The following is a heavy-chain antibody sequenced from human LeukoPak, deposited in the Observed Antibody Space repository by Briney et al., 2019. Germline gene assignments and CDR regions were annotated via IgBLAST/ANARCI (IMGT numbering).Heavy chain of an antibody. CDR3: ARGYYGSGSYYDFFDY. CDR1: GGTFSSYA. V-gene: IGHV1-69*05. CDR2: TIPIFGTA. D-gene: IGHD3-10*01. J-gene: IGHJ4*02. Sequence: AVKDSCKASGGTFSSYAISWVRQAPGQGLEGMGGTIPIFGTANYAQKFQGRVTITTDESTSTAYMELSSLRSEDTAVYYCARGYYGSGSYYDFFDYWGQGTLVTVSS.